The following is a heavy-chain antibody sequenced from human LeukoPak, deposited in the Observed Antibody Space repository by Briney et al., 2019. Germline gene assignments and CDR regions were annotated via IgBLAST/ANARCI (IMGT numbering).Heavy chain of an antibody. D-gene: IGHD3-3*01. Sequence: GSSVKVSCKASGGAFSSYAISWVRQAPGQGLEWMGRIIPIFGTANYAQKFQGRVTITTDESTSTAYMELSSLRSEGTAVYYCARESNPFGITIFGVVDDAFDIWGQGTMVTVSS. J-gene: IGHJ3*02. CDR2: IIPIFGTA. CDR1: GGAFSSYA. CDR3: ARESNPFGITIFGVVDDAFDI. V-gene: IGHV1-69*05.